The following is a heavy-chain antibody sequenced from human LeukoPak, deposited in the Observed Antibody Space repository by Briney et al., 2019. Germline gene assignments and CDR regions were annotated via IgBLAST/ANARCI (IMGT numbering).Heavy chain of an antibody. D-gene: IGHD6-13*01. CDR3: ARDRVCSSSCSGAFDI. V-gene: IGHV1-2*06. J-gene: IGHJ3*02. CDR1: GYTFTGYY. Sequence: ASVKVSCKASGYTFTGYYMHWVRQAPGQGLERMGRINTNSGGTNYAKKFQGRVTMTRDTSTSTAYMELSRLRSDDTAVYYCARDRVCSSSCSGAFDIWGQGTMVTVSS. CDR2: INTNSGGT.